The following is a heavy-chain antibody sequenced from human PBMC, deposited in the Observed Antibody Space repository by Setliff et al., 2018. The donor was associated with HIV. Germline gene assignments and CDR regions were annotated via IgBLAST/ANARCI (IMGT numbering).Heavy chain of an antibody. CDR2: INPTGGST. V-gene: IGHV1-46*01. Sequence: ASVKVSCKPSGYSLTNHYMHWVRQAPGQGLEWIGVINPTGGSTRNTQKFQGRVAMTRDTSTSTVYMELSSLRSEDTAVYYCASAWAWQLNALDIWGQGTMVTVSS. CDR3: ASAWAWQLNALDI. D-gene: IGHD2-15*01. J-gene: IGHJ3*02. CDR1: GYSLTNHY.